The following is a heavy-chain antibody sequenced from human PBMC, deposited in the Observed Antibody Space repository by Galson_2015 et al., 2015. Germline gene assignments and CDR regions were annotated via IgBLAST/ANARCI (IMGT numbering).Heavy chain of an antibody. V-gene: IGHV3-23*01. Sequence: SLRLSCAASGFIFTNYAMSWVRQAPGKGLEWVSIIKGSSGNTYYADSVKGRFTISRDNTKDTLYLQVNNLRVEDTAIYYCARVSSRPYCGGDCYSHFDYWGQGTLVTVSS. CDR1: GFIFTNYA. D-gene: IGHD2-21*02. CDR3: ARVSSRPYCGGDCYSHFDY. J-gene: IGHJ4*02. CDR2: IKGSSGNT.